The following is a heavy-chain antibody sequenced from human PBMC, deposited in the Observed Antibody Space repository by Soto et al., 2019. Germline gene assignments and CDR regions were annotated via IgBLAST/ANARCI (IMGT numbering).Heavy chain of an antibody. J-gene: IGHJ4*02. CDR1: GFTFSSYA. CDR3: AKAGNSGSSYRGNFDY. D-gene: IGHD1-26*01. V-gene: IGHV3-23*01. Sequence: GGSLRLSCAASGFTFSSYAMSWVRQAPGKGLEWVSAISGSGGSTYYADSVKGRFTISRDNSKNTLYLQMNSLRAEDTAVYFCAKAGNSGSSYRGNFDYWGQGTLVTVSS. CDR2: ISGSGGST.